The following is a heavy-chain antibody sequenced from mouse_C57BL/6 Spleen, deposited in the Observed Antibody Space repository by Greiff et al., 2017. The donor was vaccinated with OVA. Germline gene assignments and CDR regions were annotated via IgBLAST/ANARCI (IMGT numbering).Heavy chain of an antibody. J-gene: IGHJ3*01. CDR1: GYTFTSYW. CDR2: IDPSDSYT. D-gene: IGHD2-4*01. Sequence: VQLQQPGAELVMPGASVKLSCKASGYTFTSYWMHWVKQRPGQGLEWIGEIDPSDSYTNYNQKFKGKSTLTVDKSSSTAYMQLSSLTSEDSAVYYCATPYDDDVEFAYWGQGTLVTVSA. CDR3: ATPYDDDVEFAY. V-gene: IGHV1-69*01.